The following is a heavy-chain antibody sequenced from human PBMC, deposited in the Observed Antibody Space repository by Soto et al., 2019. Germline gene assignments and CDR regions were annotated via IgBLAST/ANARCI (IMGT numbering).Heavy chain of an antibody. CDR2: IDPSDSYT. CDR3: ARRPGYCSSTSCHSYYGMDV. J-gene: IGHJ6*02. D-gene: IGHD2-2*01. Sequence: PGESLKISCKGSGYSFTSYWISWVRQMPGKGLEWMGRIDPSDSYTNYSPSFQGHVTISADKSISTAYLQWSSLKASDTAMYYCARRPGYCSSTSCHSYYGMDVWGQGTTVTVSS. CDR1: GYSFTSYW. V-gene: IGHV5-10-1*01.